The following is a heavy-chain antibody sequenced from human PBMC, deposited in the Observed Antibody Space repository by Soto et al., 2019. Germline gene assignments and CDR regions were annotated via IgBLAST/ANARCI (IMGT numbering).Heavy chain of an antibody. V-gene: IGHV3-23*01. CDR2: ISGTGGSK. CDR3: ARSLGDRWTEYFFQY. D-gene: IGHD1-26*01. J-gene: IGHJ4*02. CDR1: GFTFGYYS. Sequence: EVQLLESGGHLVQPGGALRLSCAASGFTFGYYSMSWVRQSPGKGLEWVAGISGTGGSKYHADSVAGRFAISIDNSKRTIYLQLNTLRTVDMSVYYCARSLGDRWTEYFFQYWGQGTLVTVSS.